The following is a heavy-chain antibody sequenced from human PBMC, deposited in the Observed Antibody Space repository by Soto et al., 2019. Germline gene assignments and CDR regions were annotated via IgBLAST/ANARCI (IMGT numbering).Heavy chain of an antibody. CDR1: GGSISSGDYY. J-gene: IGHJ1*01. Sequence: QVQLQESGPGLVKPSQTLSLTCTVSGGSISSGDYYWSWIRQPPGKGLEWLGYIYYSGSTYYNPSLKSRVTISVDTSKNQFSLKLSSVTAADTAVYYCAREAGRLRFLEWLPPQHWGQGTLVTVSS. CDR3: AREAGRLRFLEWLPPQH. V-gene: IGHV4-30-4*01. D-gene: IGHD3-3*01. CDR2: IYYSGST.